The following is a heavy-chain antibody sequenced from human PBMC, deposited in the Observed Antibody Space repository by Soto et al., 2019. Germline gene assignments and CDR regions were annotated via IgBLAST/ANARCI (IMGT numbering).Heavy chain of an antibody. J-gene: IGHJ4*02. D-gene: IGHD3-3*01. V-gene: IGHV1-18*01. Sequence: VKVCCEASAYFFSNYHINWVRQAPGQGLEWMGWINPNNGNTQYAQMFQGRVTMTSERSANTVYMELRGLGADDTAVYYCAKPGDIYEFWSGYYRTANYFDFWGQGSLVTVSS. CDR2: INPNNGNT. CDR1: AYFFSNYH. CDR3: AKPGDIYEFWSGYYRTANYFDF.